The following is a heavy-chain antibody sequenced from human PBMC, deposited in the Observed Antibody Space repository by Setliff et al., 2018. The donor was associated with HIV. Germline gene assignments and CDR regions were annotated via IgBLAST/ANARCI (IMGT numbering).Heavy chain of an antibody. Sequence: ASVKVSCKVSGYTLTELSMHWARQAPGKGLEWMGGFDPEDGETIYAQKFQGRVTMTEDTSTDTAYMELSSLRSEDTAVYYCATATIWTSSSWSHYFDYWGQGTLVTVSS. CDR3: ATATIWTSSSWSHYFDY. CDR2: FDPEDGET. D-gene: IGHD6-13*01. CDR1: GYTLTELS. J-gene: IGHJ4*02. V-gene: IGHV1-24*01.